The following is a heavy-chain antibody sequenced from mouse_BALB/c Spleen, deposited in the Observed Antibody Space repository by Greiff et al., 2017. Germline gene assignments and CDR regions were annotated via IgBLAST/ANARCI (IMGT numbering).Heavy chain of an antibody. CDR2: IYPYNGGT. CDR3: ARSGYDVMFAY. CDR1: GYTFTDYN. D-gene: IGHD2-2*01. Sequence: EVHLVESGPELVKPGASVKTSCKASGYTFTDYNMHWVKQSHGKSLEWIGYIYPYNGGTGYNQKFKSKATLTVDNSSSTAYMELRSLTSEDSAVYYCARSGYDVMFAYWGQGTLVTVSA. V-gene: IGHV1S29*02. J-gene: IGHJ3*01.